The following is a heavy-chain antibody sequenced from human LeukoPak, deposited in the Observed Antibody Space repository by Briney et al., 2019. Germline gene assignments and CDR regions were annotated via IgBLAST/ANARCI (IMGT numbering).Heavy chain of an antibody. CDR2: ISGSGGST. CDR1: GFTFSSYA. J-gene: IGHJ4*02. V-gene: IGHV3-23*01. D-gene: IGHD3-22*01. Sequence: GGSLRLSCAASGFTFSSYAMSWVRQAPGKGLEWVSAISGSGGSTYYADSVKGRFTISRDNSKNTLYLQMNSLRAEDTAVYYCAKDHASFYSYDSSGFWGQGTLVTVSS. CDR3: AKDHASFYSYDSSGF.